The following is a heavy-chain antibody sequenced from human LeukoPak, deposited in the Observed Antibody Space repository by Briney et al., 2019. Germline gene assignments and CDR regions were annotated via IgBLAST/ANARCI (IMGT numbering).Heavy chain of an antibody. CDR3: ARDGIVGATTAYYYYMDV. Sequence: ASVKVSCKASGYVFTSYGISWVRQAPGQGLEWMGWISGYNGNTYYAQKFQGRVTMTTDTSTSTAYMELSGLRSEDTAVYYCARDGIVGATTAYYYYMDVWGKGTTVTISS. V-gene: IGHV1-18*01. D-gene: IGHD1-26*01. CDR1: GYVFTSYG. J-gene: IGHJ6*03. CDR2: ISGYNGNT.